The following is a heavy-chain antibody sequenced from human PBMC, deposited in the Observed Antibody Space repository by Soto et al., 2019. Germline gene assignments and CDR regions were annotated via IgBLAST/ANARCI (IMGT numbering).Heavy chain of an antibody. V-gene: IGHV1-18*01. J-gene: IGHJ6*02. CDR1: GHTFTSNV. CDR3: VKDRDSNSWPSRDV. CDR2: ISPKSGNI. D-gene: IGHD3-22*01. Sequence: ASVKVSFKTSGHTFTSNVISWLLESPVQVLEWMGWISPKSGNIKYSQKFHGRVIMTTDTSTSTAYMELRSLRSDDTAVYYCVKDRDSNSWPSRDVWGPGTTVTVSS.